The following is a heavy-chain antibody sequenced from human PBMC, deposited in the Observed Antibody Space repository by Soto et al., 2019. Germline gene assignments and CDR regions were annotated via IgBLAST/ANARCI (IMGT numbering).Heavy chain of an antibody. CDR1: GFTFTNYG. J-gene: IGHJ3*02. D-gene: IGHD2-21*01. CDR3: ARGTGDNAFDI. V-gene: IGHV3-33*01. CDR2: IWFDGSNK. Sequence: QVQLVESGGGVVQPGRSLRLSCAASGFTFTNYGMHWVRQAPGKGLEWVAVIWFDGSNKYFADSVKGRFTISRDNSKNTLSLQMNRLRREDTATFYCARGTGDNAFDIWGQGTMVTVSS.